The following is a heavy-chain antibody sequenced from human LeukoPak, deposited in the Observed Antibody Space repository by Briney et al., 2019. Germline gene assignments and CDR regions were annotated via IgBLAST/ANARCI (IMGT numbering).Heavy chain of an antibody. CDR3: ARALYSSSWYSGY. CDR2: INPNSGGT. Sequence: ASVKVSCKVSGYTLTELSMHWVRQAPGQGLEWMGWINPNSGGTNYAQKFQGRVTMTRDTSISTAYMELSRLRSDDTAVYYCARALYSSSWYSGYWGQGTLVTVSS. V-gene: IGHV1-2*02. J-gene: IGHJ4*02. D-gene: IGHD6-13*01. CDR1: GYTLTELS.